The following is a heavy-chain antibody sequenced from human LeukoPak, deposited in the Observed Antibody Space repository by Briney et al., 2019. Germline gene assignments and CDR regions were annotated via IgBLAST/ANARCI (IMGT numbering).Heavy chain of an antibody. Sequence: PGGSLRLSCAASAFPFSDYSMNWVRQAPGKGLEWLSYIDTSSSTMYYVDSVLGRFTISRDNAKESLYLQMNSFRDEDTAVYYCAREDDSWGPNNLDLWGQGTMVTVSS. CDR2: IDTSSSTM. V-gene: IGHV3-48*02. D-gene: IGHD7-27*01. J-gene: IGHJ3*01. CDR3: AREDDSWGPNNLDL. CDR1: AFPFSDYS.